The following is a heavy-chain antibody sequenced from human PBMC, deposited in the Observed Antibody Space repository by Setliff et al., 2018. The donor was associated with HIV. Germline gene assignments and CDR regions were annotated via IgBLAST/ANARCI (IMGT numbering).Heavy chain of an antibody. V-gene: IGHV1-69*05. CDR3: ARGGATGYYYYYMDV. J-gene: IGHJ6*03. D-gene: IGHD1-26*01. CDR1: GGTFSSYA. Sequence: SVKVSCKASGGTFSSYAIGWVRQAPGQGLEWMGGIIPIFGTANYAQKFQGRVTITTDESTSTAYMELSSLRSEDTAVYYCARGGATGYYYYYMDVWGKGTTVTVSS. CDR2: IIPIFGTA.